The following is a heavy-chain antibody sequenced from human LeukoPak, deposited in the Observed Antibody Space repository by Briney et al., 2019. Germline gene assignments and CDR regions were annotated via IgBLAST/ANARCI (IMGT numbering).Heavy chain of an antibody. CDR1: GFTFSRYS. J-gene: IGHJ4*02. CDR3: AKDPQDCSGGSCYTPGYYFDY. D-gene: IGHD2-15*01. Sequence: GGSLRLSCAASGFTFSRYSMNWVRQAPGKGLEWVSAISGNGGSTYYADSVEGHFTIPRDNSKNTLYLQMNSLRAEDTAVYYCAKDPQDCSGGSCYTPGYYFDYWGQGTLVTVSS. V-gene: IGHV3-23*01. CDR2: ISGNGGST.